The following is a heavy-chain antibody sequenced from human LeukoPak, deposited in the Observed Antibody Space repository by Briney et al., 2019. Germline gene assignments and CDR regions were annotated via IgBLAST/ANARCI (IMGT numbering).Heavy chain of an antibody. CDR1: GFTFSNYG. D-gene: IGHD4-23*01. CDR2: ISYDGNNN. Sequence: GGSLRLSCTASGFTFSNYGMHWVRQAPGKGLEWMATISYDGNNNYYTYSVKGRFTVSRDNSKNTLYLQMNSLRGEDTGVYYCARDRGGNEFDYWGQGTLVTVSS. CDR3: ARDRGGNEFDY. J-gene: IGHJ4*02. V-gene: IGHV3-30*03.